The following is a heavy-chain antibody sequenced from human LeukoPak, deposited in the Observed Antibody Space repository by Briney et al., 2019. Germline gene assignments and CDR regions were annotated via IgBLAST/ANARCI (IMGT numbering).Heavy chain of an antibody. Sequence: ASVKVSCKASGGTFSSYAISWVRQAPGQGLEWMGGIIPIFGTANYAQKFQGRVTITTDESTSTAYMELSSLRSEDTAVYYCATHDFWSGSQDYWGQGTLVTVSS. CDR2: IIPIFGTA. D-gene: IGHD3-3*01. J-gene: IGHJ4*02. V-gene: IGHV1-69*05. CDR3: ATHDFWSGSQDY. CDR1: GGTFSSYA.